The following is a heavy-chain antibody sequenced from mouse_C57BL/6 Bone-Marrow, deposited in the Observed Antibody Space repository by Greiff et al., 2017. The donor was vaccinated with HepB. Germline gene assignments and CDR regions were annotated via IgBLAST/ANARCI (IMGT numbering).Heavy chain of an antibody. Sequence: EVKLQESGPGLVKPSQSLSLTCSVTGYSITSGYYWNWIRQFPGNKLEWMGYISYDGSNNYNPSLKNRISITRDTSKNQFFLKLNSVTTEDTATYYCARLLPYYAMDYWGQGTSVTVSS. CDR2: ISYDGSN. D-gene: IGHD2-12*01. J-gene: IGHJ4*01. V-gene: IGHV3-6*01. CDR3: ARLLPYYAMDY. CDR1: GYSITSGYY.